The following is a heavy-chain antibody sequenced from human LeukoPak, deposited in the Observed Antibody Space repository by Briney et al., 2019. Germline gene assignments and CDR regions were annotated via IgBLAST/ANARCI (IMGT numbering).Heavy chain of an antibody. J-gene: IGHJ3*02. CDR1: EFTFDNYA. Sequence: GGSLRLSCAASEFTFDNYAMSWVRQAPGKGLEWVSVISGSGYYSYYADSVKGRFTISRDNSKNIVYLFMNSLGAEDTAIYYCAKCGAARRWANDAFDIWGQGTVVTVSS. CDR3: AKCGAARRWANDAFDI. D-gene: IGHD6-6*01. CDR2: ISGSGYYS. V-gene: IGHV3-23*01.